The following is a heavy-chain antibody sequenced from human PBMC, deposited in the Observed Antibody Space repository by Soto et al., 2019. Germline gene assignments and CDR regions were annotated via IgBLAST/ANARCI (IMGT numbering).Heavy chain of an antibody. D-gene: IGHD3-3*01. V-gene: IGHV1-18*01. J-gene: IGHJ3*02. CDR3: AADRDFWSGHSAFDI. Sequence: ASVKVSCKASGYTFTSYGISWVRQAPGQGLEWIGWISVDNGNTNYAQKLQGRVTITRDTSTSTAYMELSSLRSEDTAVYYCAADRDFWSGHSAFDIWGQGTMVTVSS. CDR1: GYTFTSYG. CDR2: ISVDNGNT.